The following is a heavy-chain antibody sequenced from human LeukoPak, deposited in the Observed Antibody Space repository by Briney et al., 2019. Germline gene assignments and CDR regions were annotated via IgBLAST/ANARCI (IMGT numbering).Heavy chain of an antibody. V-gene: IGHV3-21*04. CDR2: ISSSSSYI. CDR3: ARPWLVQNYYYGMDV. Sequence: GGSLRLSCAASGFTFSSYGMNWVRQAPGRGLEWVSSISSSSSYIYYADSVKGRFTISRDNAKNSLYLQMNSLRSEDTAVYYCARPWLVQNYYYGMDVWGKGTTVTVSS. J-gene: IGHJ6*04. D-gene: IGHD6-19*01. CDR1: GFTFSSYG.